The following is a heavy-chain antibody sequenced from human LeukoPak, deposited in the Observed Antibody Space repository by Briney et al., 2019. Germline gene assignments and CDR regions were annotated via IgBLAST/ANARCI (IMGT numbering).Heavy chain of an antibody. CDR2: ISGSGGST. D-gene: IGHD4-17*01. CDR1: GFTFSSYA. CDR3: AKRLTPVFDRSPTVTNLYFDY. Sequence: PGGSLRLSCAASGFTFSSYAMSWVRQAPGKGLEWVSAISGSGGSTYYAYSVKGRFTISIDNSKNTLYLQMNSLRAEDTAVYYCAKRLTPVFDRSPTVTNLYFDYWGQGTLVTVSS. V-gene: IGHV3-23*01. J-gene: IGHJ4*02.